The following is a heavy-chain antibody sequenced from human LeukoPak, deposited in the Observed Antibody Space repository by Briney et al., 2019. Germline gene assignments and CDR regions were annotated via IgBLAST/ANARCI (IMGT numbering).Heavy chain of an antibody. CDR2: IKSKTAGGTT. CDR3: AQGSGQYYEY. CDR1: GFTFSSYS. V-gene: IGHV3-15*07. Sequence: GGSLRLSCAASGFTFSSYSMNWVRQAPGKGLEWVGRIKSKTAGGTTDFAAPVKGRFSTSRDDSQNMLYLQMNSLTSEDSAVYYCAQGSGQYYEYWGQGTLVTVSS. D-gene: IGHD3-22*01. J-gene: IGHJ4*02.